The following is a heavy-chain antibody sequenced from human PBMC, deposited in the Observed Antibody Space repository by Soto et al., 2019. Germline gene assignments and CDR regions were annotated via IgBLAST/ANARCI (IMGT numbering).Heavy chain of an antibody. J-gene: IGHJ4*02. Sequence: EVQLVESGGGLVHPGGSLRLSCAASGFTVSTNYMSWVRQAPGKGLEWVSVIYSDDSTYYADSVKGRFTISRDNSKNALYLQMNSLRVEDTAVYYCARVPPDDYWGQGTLVTVSS. CDR1: GFTVSTNY. CDR2: IYSDDST. CDR3: ARVPPDDY. V-gene: IGHV3-66*01.